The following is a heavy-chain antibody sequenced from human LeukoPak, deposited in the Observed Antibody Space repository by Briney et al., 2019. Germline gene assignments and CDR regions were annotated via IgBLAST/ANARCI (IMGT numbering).Heavy chain of an antibody. CDR2: IYYSGST. CDR1: GGSISSYY. J-gene: IGHJ3*02. V-gene: IGHV4-59*08. CDR3: ARQLYGDGAFDI. Sequence: SETLSLTCTVSGGSISSYYWSWIRQPPGKGLEWIGYIYYSGSTNYNPSLKSRVTISVDTSKNQFSLKLSSVTAADTAVYYCARQLYGDGAFDIWGQGTMVTVSS. D-gene: IGHD3-3*01.